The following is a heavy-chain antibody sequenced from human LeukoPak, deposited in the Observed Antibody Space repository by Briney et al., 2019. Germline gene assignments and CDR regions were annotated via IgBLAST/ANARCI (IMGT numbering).Heavy chain of an antibody. CDR3: ARSDGYGLVGI. CDR1: GVSISSGSNY. CDR2: IYSSGNT. Sequence: SETLSLTCSVSGVSISSGSNYWGWIRQPPGKTLEWIGSIYSSGNTYYNPSLKRRVIILIDTAKNHFSLNLTSVTAADTAVYYCARSDGYGLVGIWGQGTMVSVSS. V-gene: IGHV4-39*07. D-gene: IGHD3-10*01. J-gene: IGHJ3*02.